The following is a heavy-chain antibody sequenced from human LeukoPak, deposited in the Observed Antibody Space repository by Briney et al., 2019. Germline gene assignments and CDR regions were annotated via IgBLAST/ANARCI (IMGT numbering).Heavy chain of an antibody. CDR1: GFTFSSYW. Sequence: GGSLRLSCAASGFTFSSYWMHWVRQAPGKGLVWVSRINSDGSSTSYADSVKGRFTISRGNAKNTLYLQMNSLRAEDTAVYYCARMRVVAGTIGYGMDVWGQGTTVTVSS. D-gene: IGHD6-19*01. CDR3: ARMRVVAGTIGYGMDV. CDR2: INSDGSST. V-gene: IGHV3-74*01. J-gene: IGHJ6*02.